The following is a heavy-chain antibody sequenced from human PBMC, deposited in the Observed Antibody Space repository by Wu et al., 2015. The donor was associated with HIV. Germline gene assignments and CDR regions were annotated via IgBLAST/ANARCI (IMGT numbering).Heavy chain of an antibody. CDR2: INPLFGTT. D-gene: IGHD5-12*01. CDR3: ARNTDSVATSLYSLGV. CDR1: GAGFTSYA. V-gene: IGHV1-69*05. J-gene: IGHJ6*02. Sequence: QVQLVQFGAEVKKPGSSVKITCKASGAGFTSYAVSWVRQAPGQGLEWMGGINPLFGTTKHAQRFLDRVKFTTDESKSTVYMELSSLRSEDTAVYYCARNTDSVATSLYSLGVWGQGTTVTVSS.